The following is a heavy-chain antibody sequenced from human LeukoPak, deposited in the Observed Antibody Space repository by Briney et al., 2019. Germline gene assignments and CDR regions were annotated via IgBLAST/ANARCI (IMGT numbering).Heavy chain of an antibody. CDR1: GFIISNRD. J-gene: IGHJ3*02. V-gene: IGHV3-21*01. CDR3: ARDRNTYYDTSGYYPDAFDI. CDR2: ISSSSSYI. D-gene: IGHD3-22*01. Sequence: GGSLRLSCAASGFIISNRDMNWVRQAPGKGLEWVSSISSSSSYIYHADSVKGRFTISKDNAKNSLYLQMNSLGAEDTAVYYCARDRNTYYDTSGYYPDAFDIWGQGTMVTVSS.